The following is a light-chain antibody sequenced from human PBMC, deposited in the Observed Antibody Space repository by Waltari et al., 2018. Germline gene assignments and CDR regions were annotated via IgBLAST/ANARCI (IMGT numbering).Light chain of an antibody. CDR2: EVA. CDR1: SSDVGGPNH. CDR3: SSYTTSSTWV. J-gene: IGLJ3*02. Sequence: QSALTQPASVSGSPGQSITISCTGTSSDVGGPNHVRWYQQYPGKAPKLIIYEVANRPSGVSNRFSGSKSGNMASLTISGLQAEDEADYYCSSYTTSSTWVFGGGTKLTVL. V-gene: IGLV2-14*01.